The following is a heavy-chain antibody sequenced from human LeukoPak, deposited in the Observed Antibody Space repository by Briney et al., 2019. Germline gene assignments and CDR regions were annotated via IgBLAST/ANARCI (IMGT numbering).Heavy chain of an antibody. J-gene: IGHJ4*02. D-gene: IGHD3-22*01. V-gene: IGHV4-59*01. Sequence: SETLSLTCTVSGGSISSYYWSWIRQPPGKGLEWIGYIYYSGSTNYNPSLKSRVTISVDTSKNQFALKLSSVTAADTAVYYCARESYYDSSGPFDYWGQGTLVTVSS. CDR3: ARESYYDSSGPFDY. CDR2: IYYSGST. CDR1: GGSISSYY.